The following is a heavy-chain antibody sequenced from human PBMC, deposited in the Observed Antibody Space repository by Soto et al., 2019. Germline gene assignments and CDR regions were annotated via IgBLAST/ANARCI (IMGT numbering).Heavy chain of an antibody. V-gene: IGHV4-4*02. CDR3: ARDSRFWGYCSSTSCRYGMDV. CDR1: GGSISSSNW. J-gene: IGHJ6*02. CDR2: IYHSGST. Sequence: SETLSLTCAVSGGSISSSNWWSWVRQPPGKGLEWIGEIYHSGSTNYNPSLKSRVTISVDKSKNQFSLKLSSVTAADTAVYYCARDSRFWGYCSSTSCRYGMDVWGQGTTVTV. D-gene: IGHD2-2*01.